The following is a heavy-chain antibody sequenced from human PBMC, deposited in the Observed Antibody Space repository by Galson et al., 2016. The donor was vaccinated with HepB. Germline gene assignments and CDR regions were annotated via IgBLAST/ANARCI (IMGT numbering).Heavy chain of an antibody. CDR2: ISPTGNTI. J-gene: IGHJ5*02. CDR1: GSTFSDYY. D-gene: IGHD2/OR15-2a*01. Sequence: SLRLSCAASGSTFSDYYMTWIRQAPGGRLEWLSYISPTGNTIYYADSVKGRFTIARDNAANSLSLQMNNLRSEDTAVYYCARLRFLIGFGVDPWGQGSLITVSS. V-gene: IGHV3-11*04. CDR3: ARLRFLIGFGVDP.